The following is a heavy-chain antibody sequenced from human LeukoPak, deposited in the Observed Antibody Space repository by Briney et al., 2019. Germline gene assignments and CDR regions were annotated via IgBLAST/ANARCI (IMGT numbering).Heavy chain of an antibody. D-gene: IGHD2-15*01. CDR3: ARGYCSGGSCYSWYYYYGMDV. V-gene: IGHV4-59*01. CDR1: GGSISSYY. J-gene: IGHJ6*02. Sequence: SETLSLTCTVSGGSISSYYWSWIRQPPGKGLGWIGYIYYSGSTNYNPSLKSRVTISVDTSKNQFSLKLSSVTAADTAVYYCARGYCSGGSCYSWYYYYGMDVWGQGTTVTVSS. CDR2: IYYSGST.